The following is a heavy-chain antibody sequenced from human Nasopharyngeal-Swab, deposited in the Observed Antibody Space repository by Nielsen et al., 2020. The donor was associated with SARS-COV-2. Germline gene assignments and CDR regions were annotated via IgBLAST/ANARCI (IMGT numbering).Heavy chain of an antibody. J-gene: IGHJ2*01. CDR2: IIPILGIA. CDR1: GGTFSSYA. V-gene: IGHV1-69*04. CDR3: ARGDSYGASWYFDL. D-gene: IGHD5-18*01. Sequence: SVKVSCKASGGTFSSYAISWVRQAPGQGLEWMGRIIPILGIANYEQKFQGRVTITADKSTSTAYMALSSLRSDDTAVYYCARGDSYGASWYFDLSGRRTLVTVSS.